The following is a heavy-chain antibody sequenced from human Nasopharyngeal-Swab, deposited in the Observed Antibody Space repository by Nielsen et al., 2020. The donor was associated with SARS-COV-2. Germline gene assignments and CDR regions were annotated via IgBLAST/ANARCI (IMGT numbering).Heavy chain of an antibody. V-gene: IGHV3-23*01. Sequence: GESLKISCAASGFTFSSYAMSWVRQAPGKGLEWVSAISGSGGSTYYADSVKGRFTISRDNSKNTLYLQMNSLRAEDTAVYYCARGIYYYYYYMDVWGKGTTVTVSS. CDR3: ARGIYYYYYYMDV. CDR1: GFTFSSYA. J-gene: IGHJ6*03. CDR2: ISGSGGST.